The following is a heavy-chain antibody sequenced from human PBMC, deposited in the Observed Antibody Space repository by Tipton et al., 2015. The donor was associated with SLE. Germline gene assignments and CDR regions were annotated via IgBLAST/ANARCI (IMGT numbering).Heavy chain of an antibody. D-gene: IGHD6-19*01. CDR3: AKGSGWYKD. Sequence: TLSLTCIVSGDSLSSSYWSWFRQPPGKGLEWIGSLDDSGHINYNPSLRSRVTMSIDTPKSQFFLKVSFMTAADTAVFYCAKGSGWYKDWGQGMLVTVSS. J-gene: IGHJ4*02. CDR1: GDSLSSSY. V-gene: IGHV4-59*01. CDR2: LDDSGHI.